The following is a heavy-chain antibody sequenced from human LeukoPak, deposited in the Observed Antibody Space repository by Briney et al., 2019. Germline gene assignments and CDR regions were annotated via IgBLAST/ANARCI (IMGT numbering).Heavy chain of an antibody. Sequence: PGRSLRLSCAASGFPFSTYAMHWVRQAPGKGLEWVAAISYDGNTKYYADSVRGRFTISRDNSKNTLYLQMISLRAEDTAVYYCARDAAEHYFDYWGQGTLVTVSS. V-gene: IGHV3-30-3*01. CDR3: ARDAAEHYFDY. D-gene: IGHD1-26*01. CDR2: ISYDGNTK. CDR1: GFPFSTYA. J-gene: IGHJ4*02.